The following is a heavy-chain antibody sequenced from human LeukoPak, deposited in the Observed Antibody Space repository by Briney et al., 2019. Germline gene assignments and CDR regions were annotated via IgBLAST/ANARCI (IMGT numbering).Heavy chain of an antibody. CDR3: ARGGERYSYGFDY. D-gene: IGHD5-18*01. Sequence: SVKVSCKASGGTFSSYAISWVRQAPGQGLEWMGGIIPIFGTANYAQKLQGRVTMTTDTSTSTAYMELRSLRPDDTAVYYCARGGERYSYGFDYWGQGTLVTVSS. V-gene: IGHV1-69*05. CDR1: GGTFSSYA. J-gene: IGHJ4*02. CDR2: IIPIFGTA.